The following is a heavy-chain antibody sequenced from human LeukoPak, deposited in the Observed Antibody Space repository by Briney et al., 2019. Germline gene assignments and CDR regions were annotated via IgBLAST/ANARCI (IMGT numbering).Heavy chain of an antibody. CDR2: ISAYNGNT. V-gene: IGHV1-18*04. Sequence: ASVKVSCKASGYTVTSYGISWVRQAPGQGLEWMGWISAYNGNTNYAQKLQGRVTMTTDTSTSTAYMELRSLRSDDTAVYYCARSPSDDILTGYYFDYWGQGTLVTVSS. D-gene: IGHD3-9*01. J-gene: IGHJ4*02. CDR3: ARSPSDDILTGYYFDY. CDR1: GYTVTSYG.